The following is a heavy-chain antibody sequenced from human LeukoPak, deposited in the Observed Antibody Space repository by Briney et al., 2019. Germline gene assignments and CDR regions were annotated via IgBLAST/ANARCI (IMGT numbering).Heavy chain of an antibody. CDR1: GGSISSGDYY. CDR2: IYYSGST. D-gene: IGHD3-10*01. CDR3: ARDYYGSGSNVLWAFDI. J-gene: IGHJ3*02. V-gene: IGHV4-30-4*08. Sequence: SETLSPTCTVSGGSISSGDYYWSWIRQPPGKGLEWIGYIYYSGSTYYNPSLKSRVTISVDTSKNQFSLKLSSVTAADTAVYYCARDYYGSGSNVLWAFDIWGQGTMVTVSS.